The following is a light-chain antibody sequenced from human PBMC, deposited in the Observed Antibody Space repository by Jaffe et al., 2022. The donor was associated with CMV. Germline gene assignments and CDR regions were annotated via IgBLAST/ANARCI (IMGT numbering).Light chain of an antibody. Sequence: SYVLTQPPSVSVAPGKTARITCGGNNIGSKSVHWYQQKPGQAPVLVIYYDSDRPSGIPERFSGSNSGNTATLTISRVEAGDEADYYCQVWDSRESPWVFGGGTKLTVL. J-gene: IGLJ3*02. CDR1: NIGSKS. V-gene: IGLV3-21*04. CDR2: YDS. CDR3: QVWDSRESPWV.